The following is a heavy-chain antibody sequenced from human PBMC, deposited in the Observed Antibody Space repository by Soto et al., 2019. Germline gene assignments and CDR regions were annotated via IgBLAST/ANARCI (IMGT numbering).Heavy chain of an antibody. V-gene: IGHV3-30*18. CDR1: GFTFSSYG. CDR2: ISYDGSNK. CDR3: AKAGSSSRVYYYSMDV. Sequence: QVQLVESGGGVVQPGRSLRLSCAASGFTFSSYGMHWVRQAPGKGLEWVAVISYDGSNKYYADSVKGRFTISRDNSKNMLYLQMNSLRAEDTAVYYCAKAGSSSRVYYYSMDVWGQGTTNTVSS. J-gene: IGHJ6*02. D-gene: IGHD6-6*01.